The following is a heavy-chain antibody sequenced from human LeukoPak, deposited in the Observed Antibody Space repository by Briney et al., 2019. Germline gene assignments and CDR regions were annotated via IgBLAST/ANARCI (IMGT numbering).Heavy chain of an antibody. CDR1: GYTLTELS. J-gene: IGHJ5*02. CDR2: FDPEDGET. Sequence: ASVKVSCKVSGYTLTELSMHWVRQAPGKGLEWMGGFDPEDGETIYAQKFQGRVTMTEDTSTDTAYMEPSSLRSEDTAVYYCATARRVVRYNWFDPWGQGTLVTVSS. CDR3: ATARRVVRYNWFDP. D-gene: IGHD3-22*01. V-gene: IGHV1-24*01.